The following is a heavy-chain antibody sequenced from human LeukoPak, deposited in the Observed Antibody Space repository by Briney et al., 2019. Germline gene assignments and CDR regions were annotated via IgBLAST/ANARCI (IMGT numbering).Heavy chain of an antibody. CDR3: ATEKDDSSGYYYFDY. D-gene: IGHD3-22*01. V-gene: IGHV1-24*01. Sequence: ASVKVSCKVSGYTLTELSMHWVRQAPGKGLDWMGGFDPEDGEIIYAQKFQDRVTMTEDTSTDTAHMELSSLRSDDTAVYYCATEKDDSSGYYYFDYWGQGTLVTVSS. J-gene: IGHJ4*02. CDR2: FDPEDGEI. CDR1: GYTLTELS.